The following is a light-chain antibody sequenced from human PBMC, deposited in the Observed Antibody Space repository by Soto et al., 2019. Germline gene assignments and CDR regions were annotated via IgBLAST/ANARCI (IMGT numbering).Light chain of an antibody. Sequence: DIQMTQSPSSLSASVGDRVTITCRASQNINTYLNWYQQKPGRAPRLLIYAASSLQSGVPSRFSGSGSGTDFTLTISSLQPEDFATFYCQQSYSSPRITVGQGTRLEIK. CDR2: AAS. V-gene: IGKV1-39*01. CDR1: QNINTY. CDR3: QQSYSSPRIT. J-gene: IGKJ5*01.